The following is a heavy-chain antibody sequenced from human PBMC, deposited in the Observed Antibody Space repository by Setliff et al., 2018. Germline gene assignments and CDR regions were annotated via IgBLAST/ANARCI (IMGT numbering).Heavy chain of an antibody. V-gene: IGHV4-38-2*01. D-gene: IGHD3-9*01. CDR1: GYSISSGYY. Sequence: LSLTCGVSGYSISSGYYWGWIRQPPGKGLEWIGSIYRTGTTHYNPSLKSRVTMSVDTSKNQFSLKLSSVTAADTAVYYCARNDRPWRYYFDSWGQGTLVTVSS. J-gene: IGHJ4*01. CDR2: IYRTGTT. CDR3: ARNDRPWRYYFDS.